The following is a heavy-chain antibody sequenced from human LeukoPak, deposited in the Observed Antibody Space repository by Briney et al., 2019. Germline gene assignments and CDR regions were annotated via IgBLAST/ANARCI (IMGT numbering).Heavy chain of an antibody. Sequence: SETLSLTCTVSGGSISSGSYYWGWIRQPPGKGLEWIGSIYYSGSTYYNPSLKSRVTISVDTSKNQFSLKLSSVTAADTAVYYCARELRYDNSDSGAFWGQGTVVTVSS. D-gene: IGHD3-22*01. CDR2: IYYSGST. V-gene: IGHV4-39*02. CDR1: GGSISSGSYY. J-gene: IGHJ3*01. CDR3: ARELRYDNSDSGAF.